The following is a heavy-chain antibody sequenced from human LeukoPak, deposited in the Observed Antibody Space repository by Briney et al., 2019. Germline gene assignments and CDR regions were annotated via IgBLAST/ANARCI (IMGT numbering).Heavy chain of an antibody. CDR1: GYTFSDNH. CDR2: ISPNSGGT. V-gene: IGHV1-2*02. J-gene: IGHJ3*01. CDR3: ARELGRNAFDV. Sequence: ASVKVSCKASGYTFSDNHTYWIRQAPGQGLECMGWISPNSGGTNYAQKFQGRITMTGDTSISTGCMELSSLRSDDTAVYYCARELGRNAFDVWGQGTMVTVSS. D-gene: IGHD3-10*01.